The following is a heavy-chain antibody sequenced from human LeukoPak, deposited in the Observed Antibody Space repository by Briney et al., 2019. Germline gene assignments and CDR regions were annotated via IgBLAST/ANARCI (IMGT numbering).Heavy chain of an antibody. Sequence: GGSLRLSCAASGFTFSSYAMSWVRQAPGKGLEWVSGISGRDGSTYHADSVKGRFTISRDNSKNTLYLQINSLRAEDTAVYYCAKDQFSSSWAEYYFDYWGQGTLVTVSS. V-gene: IGHV3-23*01. J-gene: IGHJ4*02. D-gene: IGHD6-13*01. CDR3: AKDQFSSSWAEYYFDY. CDR1: GFTFSSYA. CDR2: ISGRDGST.